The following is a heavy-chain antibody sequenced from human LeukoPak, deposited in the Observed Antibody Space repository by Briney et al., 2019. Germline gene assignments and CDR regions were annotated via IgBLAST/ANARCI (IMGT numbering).Heavy chain of an antibody. D-gene: IGHD3-3*01. CDR2: INPSGGST. Sequence: ASVKVSCKASGYTFTSYYMHWVRQAPGQGLEWMGIINPSGGSTTYAQNFQGRVTMTRDMSTSTVYMELSSLRSEDTAVYYCARAFWSGYSLYYMDVWGKGTTVTVSS. CDR3: ARAFWSGYSLYYMDV. V-gene: IGHV1-46*01. J-gene: IGHJ6*03. CDR1: GYTFTSYY.